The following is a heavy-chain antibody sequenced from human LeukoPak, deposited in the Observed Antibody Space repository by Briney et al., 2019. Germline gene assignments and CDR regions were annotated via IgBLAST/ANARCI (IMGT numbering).Heavy chain of an antibody. D-gene: IGHD6-13*01. J-gene: IGHJ6*02. CDR3: AKDLYSSWPELYYYYYGMDV. CDR1: GFTFSSYG. CDR2: ISYDGSNK. V-gene: IGHV3-30*18. Sequence: GRSLRLSCAASGFTFSSYGMHWVRQAPGKGLEWVAVISYDGSNKYYADSVKGRFTISRDNSKNTLYLQMNSLRAEDTAVYYCAKDLYSSWPELYYYYYGMDVWGQGTTVTVSS.